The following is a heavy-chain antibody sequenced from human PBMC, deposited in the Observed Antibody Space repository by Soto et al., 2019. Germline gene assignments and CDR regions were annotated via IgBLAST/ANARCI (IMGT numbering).Heavy chain of an antibody. CDR3: ARQPGYCSSTSCYGIYYYYYYYMDV. CDR1: GGSISSSSYY. V-gene: IGHV4-39*01. D-gene: IGHD2-2*01. CDR2: IYYSGST. Sequence: SETLSLTCTVSGGSISSSSYYWGWIRQPPGKGLEWIGSIYYSGSTYYNPSLKSRVTISVDTSKNQFSLKLSSVTAADTAVYYCARQPGYCSSTSCYGIYYYYYYYMDVWGKGTTVTVSS. J-gene: IGHJ6*03.